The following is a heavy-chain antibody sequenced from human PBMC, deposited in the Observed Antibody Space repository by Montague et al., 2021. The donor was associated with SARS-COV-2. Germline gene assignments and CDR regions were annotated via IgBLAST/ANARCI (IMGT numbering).Heavy chain of an antibody. CDR1: GDSISSSSTYY. V-gene: IGHV4-39*01. J-gene: IGHJ4*02. D-gene: IGHD6-25*01. CDR2: IYHTGST. Sequence: SETLSLTCTVSGDSISSSSTYYWGWIRQPPGKGLEWIGNIYHTGSTYYKSSLKSRVTIFRDTSKNQFSMRLKSLTAADTAVYYCARLTFPSIASALYFDYWGQGTLVTVSS. CDR3: ARLTFPSIASALYFDY.